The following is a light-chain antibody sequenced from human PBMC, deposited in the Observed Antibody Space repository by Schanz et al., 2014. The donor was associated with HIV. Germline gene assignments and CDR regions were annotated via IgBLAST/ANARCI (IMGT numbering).Light chain of an antibody. CDR2: GAS. V-gene: IGKV3-20*01. J-gene: IGKJ1*01. Sequence: EIVLTQSPGTLSLSPGERATLSCRASQSVRSSFLAWYQQKPGQAPRLLISGASSRATGIPDRFSGSGSGTDFTLTISRVEPEDYAVYYCQQYGSSPWTFGQGTRVDVK. CDR1: QSVRSSF. CDR3: QQYGSSPWT.